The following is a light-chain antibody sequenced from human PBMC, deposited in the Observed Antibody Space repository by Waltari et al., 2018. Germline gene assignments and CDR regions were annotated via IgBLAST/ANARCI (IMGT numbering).Light chain of an antibody. CDR1: QLGDKY. CDR2: QDS. V-gene: IGLV3-1*01. Sequence: SYELTQPPSVSVSPGQTASITCSGDQLGDKYACWYQQTPGHSPVLVIYQDSKRPSGIPERFSGSNAGNTATLTISGTQAMDEADYYCQAWDSSTVVFGGGTKLTVL. CDR3: QAWDSSTVV. J-gene: IGLJ2*01.